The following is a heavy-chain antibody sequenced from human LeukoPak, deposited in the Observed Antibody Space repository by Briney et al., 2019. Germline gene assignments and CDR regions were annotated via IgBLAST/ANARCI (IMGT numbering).Heavy chain of an antibody. CDR3: AIQSRGYYYGSGSYRSGDYFDY. CDR2: TSGSGGST. J-gene: IGHJ4*02. V-gene: IGHV3-23*01. CDR1: GFTFSSYA. D-gene: IGHD3-10*01. Sequence: PGGSLRLSCAASGFTFSSYAMSWVRQALGKGLEWVSATSGSGGSTYYGDSVKGRFTISRDNSKNTLYLQMNSLRAEDTAVYYCAIQSRGYYYGSGSYRSGDYFDYWGQGTLVTVSS.